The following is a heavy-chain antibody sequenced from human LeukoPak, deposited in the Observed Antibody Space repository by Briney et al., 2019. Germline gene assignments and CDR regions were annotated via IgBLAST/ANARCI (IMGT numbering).Heavy chain of an antibody. V-gene: IGHV3-74*01. CDR3: ARSKQDDRSGYYYPGDGFSYDY. J-gene: IGHJ4*02. CDR2: MDPDGRTI. D-gene: IGHD3-22*01. Sequence: PGGSLRLSCAASGFTFSSYWMHWVRQAPGKGLEWVSRMDPDGRTIDYADSVKGRFTISRDNAKDTLYLQMSSLRGEDTAVYYCARSKQDDRSGYYYPGDGFSYDYWGQGTLVTVSS. CDR1: GFTFSSYW.